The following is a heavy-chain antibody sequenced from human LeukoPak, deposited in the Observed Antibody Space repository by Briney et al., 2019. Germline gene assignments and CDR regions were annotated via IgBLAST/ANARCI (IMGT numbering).Heavy chain of an antibody. J-gene: IGHJ5*02. V-gene: IGHV1-18*01. Sequence: GASVKVSCKASSYTFSSYGISWVRQAPGQGLEWMGWISAYNGNTNYAQKLQGRVTMITDTSTSTAYMELRSLNSDDTAVYYCARDTGGDRWKRVLLWSNWFDPWGQGTLVTVSS. CDR1: SYTFSSYG. CDR3: ARDTGGDRWKRVLLWSNWFDP. D-gene: IGHD3-10*01. CDR2: ISAYNGNT.